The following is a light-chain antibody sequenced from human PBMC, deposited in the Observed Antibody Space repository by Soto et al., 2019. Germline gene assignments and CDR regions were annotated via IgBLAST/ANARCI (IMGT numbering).Light chain of an antibody. J-gene: IGKJ2*01. CDR2: EIS. Sequence: DAVMTQTPLSSPVTLGQPASISCRSSQSLVHSDGRTYVNWLQQRPGQPPRLLIYEISNRFSGVPDRFSGGGAGPEFTLKISRVETEDVVVYYCMQATHFPRTFGQGTKLEIK. CDR3: MQATHFPRT. V-gene: IGKV2-24*01. CDR1: QSLVHSDGRTY.